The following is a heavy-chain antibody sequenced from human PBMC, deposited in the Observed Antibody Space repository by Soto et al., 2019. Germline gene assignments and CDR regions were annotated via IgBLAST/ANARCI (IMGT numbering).Heavy chain of an antibody. CDR1: GGTFSSYV. CDR2: IIPIFGTA. Sequence: SVKVSCKASGGTFSSYVISWRRQAPGQGLEWMGGIIPIFGTANYAQKLQGRVTMTTDTSTSTAYMELRSLRSDDTAVYYCARDPVGGNLFDPWGQGTLVTVSS. D-gene: IGHD1-26*01. CDR3: ARDPVGGNLFDP. V-gene: IGHV1-69*05. J-gene: IGHJ5*02.